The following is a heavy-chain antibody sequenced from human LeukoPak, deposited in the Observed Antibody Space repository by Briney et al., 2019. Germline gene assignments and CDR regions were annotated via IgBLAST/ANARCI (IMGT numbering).Heavy chain of an antibody. CDR3: AKDWTTVVTPKGYYFDS. CDR2: VSTTGAST. J-gene: IGHJ4*02. Sequence: PGVSLRLSCEASGFTFHTYAMSWVRQAPGKGLEWVSAVSTTGASTYYADSVKGRFTISRDNSKNTLSLQMDSLRVEDTALYYCAKDWTTVVTPKGYYFDSWGEGTLVTVSS. D-gene: IGHD4-23*01. V-gene: IGHV3-23*01. CDR1: GFTFHTYA.